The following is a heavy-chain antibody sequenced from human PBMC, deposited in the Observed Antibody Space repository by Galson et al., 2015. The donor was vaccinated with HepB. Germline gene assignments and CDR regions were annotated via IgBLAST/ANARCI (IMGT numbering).Heavy chain of an antibody. Sequence: ETLSLTCTVSGGSISSSSYCWGWIRQPPGKGLEWIGSIYYSGSTYYNPSLKSRVTISVDTSKNQFSLKLGSVTAADTAVYYCARHGDPHTAMAQPHGDYWGQGTLVTVSS. D-gene: IGHD5-18*01. CDR2: IYYSGST. CDR3: ARHGDPHTAMAQPHGDY. CDR1: GGSISSSSYC. V-gene: IGHV4-39*01. J-gene: IGHJ4*02.